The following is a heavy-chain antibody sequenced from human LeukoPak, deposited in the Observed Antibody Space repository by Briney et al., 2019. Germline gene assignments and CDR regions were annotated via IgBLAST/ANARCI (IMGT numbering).Heavy chain of an antibody. CDR2: ISYSGST. J-gene: IGHJ4*02. Sequence: PSETLSLTCTVSGGSISSYYWSWIRQPPGKGLEWIGYISYSGSTSYNPSLKSRVSISVDATKNQFSLKLNSVTAADTAVYFCAGHGSGTYDYWGQGTLVTVSS. CDR1: GGSISSYY. V-gene: IGHV4-59*08. D-gene: IGHD1-26*01. CDR3: AGHGSGTYDY.